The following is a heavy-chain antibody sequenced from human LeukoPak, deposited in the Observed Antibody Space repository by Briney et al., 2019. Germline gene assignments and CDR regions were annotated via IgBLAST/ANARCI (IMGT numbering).Heavy chain of an antibody. CDR1: GFTFRSYT. CDR2: IYSGGST. CDR3: ARLREIPVFGMVTKSTSYFDY. D-gene: IGHD3-3*01. V-gene: IGHV3-66*01. J-gene: IGHJ4*02. Sequence: GGSLRLSCAASGFTFRSYTMSWVRQAPGKGLEWVSVIYSGGSTYYADSVKGRFTISRDNSKNTLYLQMNSLRAEDTAVYYCARLREIPVFGMVTKSTSYFDYWGQGTLVTVSS.